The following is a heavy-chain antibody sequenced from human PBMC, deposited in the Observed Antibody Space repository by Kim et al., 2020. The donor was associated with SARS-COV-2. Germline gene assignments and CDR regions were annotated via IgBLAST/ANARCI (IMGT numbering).Heavy chain of an antibody. D-gene: IGHD3-22*01. Sequence: GPFTISRDNAKNSLYLQMNSLRAEDTAVYYCARGVSGYYDSSGYYYYFDYWGQGTLVTVSS. CDR3: ARGVSGYYDSSGYYYYFDY. V-gene: IGHV3-11*06. J-gene: IGHJ4*02.